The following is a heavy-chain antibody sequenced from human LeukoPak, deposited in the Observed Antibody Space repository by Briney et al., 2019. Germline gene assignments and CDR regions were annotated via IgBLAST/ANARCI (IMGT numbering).Heavy chain of an antibody. CDR2: INAGNGNT. J-gene: IGHJ3*02. V-gene: IGHV1-3*01. CDR1: GYTFTSYA. CDR3: ARSGWYGDAFDI. D-gene: IGHD6-19*01. Sequence: ASVTVSCTASGYTFTSYAMHWVRQAPEQRLEWMGWINAGNGNTKYSQKFQGRVTITRDTSASTAYMELSSLRSEDTAVYYCARSGWYGDAFDIWGQGTMVTVSS.